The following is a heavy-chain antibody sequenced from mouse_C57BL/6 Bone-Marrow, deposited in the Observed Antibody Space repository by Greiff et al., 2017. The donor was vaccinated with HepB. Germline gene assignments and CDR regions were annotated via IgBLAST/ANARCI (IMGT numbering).Heavy chain of an antibody. CDR2: IYPSDSET. Sequence: QVQLKQPGAELVRPGSSVKLSCKASGYTFTSYWMDWVKQRPGQGLEWIGNIYPSDSETHYNQKFKDKATLTVDKSSSTAYMQLSSLTSEDSAVYYCAREGYDDYFDYWGQGTTLTVSS. CDR3: AREGYDDYFDY. V-gene: IGHV1-61*01. D-gene: IGHD2-2*01. CDR1: GYTFTSYW. J-gene: IGHJ2*01.